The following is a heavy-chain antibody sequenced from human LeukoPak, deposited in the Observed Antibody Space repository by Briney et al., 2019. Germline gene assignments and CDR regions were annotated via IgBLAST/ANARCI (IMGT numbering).Heavy chain of an antibody. V-gene: IGHV3-49*03. D-gene: IGHD3-9*01. CDR3: TRDAYYDILTGMPPGGY. CDR2: IRSKAYGGTT. J-gene: IGHJ4*02. CDR1: GFTFGDYA. Sequence: GGSLRLSCTASGFTFGDYAMSWFRQAPGKGLEWVGFIRSKAYGGTTEYAASVKGRFTISRDDSKSIAYLQMNSLKTEDTAVYYCTRDAYYDILTGMPPGGYWGQGTLVTVSS.